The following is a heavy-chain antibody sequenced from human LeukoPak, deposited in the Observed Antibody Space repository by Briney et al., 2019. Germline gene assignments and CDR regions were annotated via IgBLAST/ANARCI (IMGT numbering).Heavy chain of an antibody. CDR2: ISSSGNII. J-gene: IGHJ4*02. CDR3: VREHVGGFDY. Sequence: GGSLRLSCAVSGFTVSSNYMNWVRQAPGKGLEWVSYISSSGNIIYYADSVKGRFTISRDNAKNSLYLQMNSLRAEDTSVYYCVREHVGGFDYWGQGTLVTVSS. V-gene: IGHV3-48*03. CDR1: GFTVSSNY. D-gene: IGHD2-15*01.